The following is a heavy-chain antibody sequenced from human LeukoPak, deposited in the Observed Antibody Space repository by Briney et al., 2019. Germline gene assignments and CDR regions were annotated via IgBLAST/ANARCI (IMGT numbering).Heavy chain of an antibody. CDR2: INQDGSEI. V-gene: IGHV3-7*01. J-gene: IGHJ6*02. CDR3: ARDRTPEPGLDV. D-gene: IGHD1-14*01. CDR1: GFSFSSSW. Sequence: GGSLRLSCAASGFSFSSSWMTWVRQAPGKGLEWVANINQDGSEIYYVDSVKGRFTISRDNAKNSLYLQMNSLRDEDTAVYYCARDRTPEPGLDVWGQGTTVTVSS.